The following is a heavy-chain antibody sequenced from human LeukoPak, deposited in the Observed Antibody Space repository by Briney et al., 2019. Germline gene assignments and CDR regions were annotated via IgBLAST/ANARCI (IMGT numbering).Heavy chain of an antibody. Sequence: SETLSLTCTVSGGSISSGGYYWSWIRQHPGKGLEWIGYIYYSGSTYYNPSLKSRVTISVDTSKNQFSLKLGSVTAADTAVYYCARGAPGATGFSFFDYWGQGTLVTVSS. CDR3: ARGAPGATGFSFFDY. CDR2: IYYSGST. J-gene: IGHJ4*02. V-gene: IGHV4-31*03. D-gene: IGHD1-26*01. CDR1: GGSISSGGYY.